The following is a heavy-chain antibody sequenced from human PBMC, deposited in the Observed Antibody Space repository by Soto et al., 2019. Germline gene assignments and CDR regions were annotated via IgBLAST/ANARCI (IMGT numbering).Heavy chain of an antibody. CDR2: ISAYNGNS. D-gene: IGHD3-22*01. J-gene: IGHJ4*02. CDR1: GYSFTSYS. V-gene: IGHV1-18*01. Sequence: QVQLVQSGAEVKKPGASVKVSCKASGYSFTSYSISWVRQAPGQGLEWMGWISAYNGNSNYAQKLQGRVTMTTDTSTSTAYMERRSLRSDDTAVYYCARPYYYDSNGYYYPSYFDYWGQGTLVTVSS. CDR3: ARPYYYDSNGYYYPSYFDY.